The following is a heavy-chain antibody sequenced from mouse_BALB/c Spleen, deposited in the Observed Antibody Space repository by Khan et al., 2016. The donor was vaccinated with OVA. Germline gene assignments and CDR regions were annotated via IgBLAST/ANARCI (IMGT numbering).Heavy chain of an antibody. Sequence: EVELVESGGDLVKPGGSLKLSCAASGFTFSSYSMSWVRQTPDKRLEWVASISSGGDYTYYPDSVKGRFTISRDNAKNTLYLQMSDLKSGDTAMYDCADHLTGSCAYWGQGTLVTVAA. CDR2: ISSGGDYT. D-gene: IGHD4-1*01. CDR1: GFTFSSYS. CDR3: ADHLTGSCAY. J-gene: IGHJ3*01. V-gene: IGHV5-6*01.